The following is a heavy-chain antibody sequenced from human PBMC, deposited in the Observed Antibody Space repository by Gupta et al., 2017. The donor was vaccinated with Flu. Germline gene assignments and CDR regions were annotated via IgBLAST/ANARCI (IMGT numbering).Heavy chain of an antibody. CDR3: ARLWGHCSTTSCYTILDAFDI. Sequence: VQLQESGPGVVKPSRTLSLTCAVSGGPISSTNWWSWVRQPPGKGLEWIGEIYHGGSTNYNPSLKSRVTISLDKSQNQFSLKLNSVTDADTAVYYCARLWGHCSTTSCYTILDAFDIWGQGTGVTVSS. V-gene: IGHV4-4*02. J-gene: IGHJ3*02. CDR1: GGPISSTNW. CDR2: IYHGGST. D-gene: IGHD2-2*01.